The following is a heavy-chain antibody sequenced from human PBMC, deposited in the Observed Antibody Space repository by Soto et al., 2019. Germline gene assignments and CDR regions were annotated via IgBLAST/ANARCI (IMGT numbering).Heavy chain of an antibody. V-gene: IGHV4-34*01. J-gene: IGHJ5*02. CDR2: INHSGST. D-gene: IGHD4-17*01. Sequence: SETLSLTCAVYGGSFSGYCWSWIRQPPGKGLEWIGEINHSGSTNYNPSLKSRVTVSVDTSKNQFSLKLSSVTAADTAVYYCARGRTVTTNNWFDPWGQGTLVTVSS. CDR1: GGSFSGYC. CDR3: ARGRTVTTNNWFDP.